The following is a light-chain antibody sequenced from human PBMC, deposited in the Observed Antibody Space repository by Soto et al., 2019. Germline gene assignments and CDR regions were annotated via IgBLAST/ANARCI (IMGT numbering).Light chain of an antibody. Sequence: MQETQSSDTLCASIVDSFRIACWASQNIDNLLAWYQQKPGQAPKVVIFDGSRLETGVPSRFSVSGSGTTASLTIIRSQPDDFTTYPSPQHTATSAPFAPGTKVDIK. CDR3: PQHTATSAP. J-gene: IGKJ1*01. CDR2: DGS. CDR1: QNIDNL. V-gene: IGKV1-5*01.